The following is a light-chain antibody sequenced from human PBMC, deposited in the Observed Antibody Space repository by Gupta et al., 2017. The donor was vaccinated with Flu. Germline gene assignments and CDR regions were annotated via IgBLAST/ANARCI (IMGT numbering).Light chain of an antibody. CDR2: AAS. Sequence: DIQMTQPPSSLSASVRDRVTITCRASQRISSYLNWYQQKPGKAPKLLIYAASSLQSGVPSRFSGSGSGTDFTLTISSLQPEDFATDYCQQSYSTPRTFGQGTKVEIK. J-gene: IGKJ1*01. CDR1: QRISSY. CDR3: QQSYSTPRT. V-gene: IGKV1-39*01.